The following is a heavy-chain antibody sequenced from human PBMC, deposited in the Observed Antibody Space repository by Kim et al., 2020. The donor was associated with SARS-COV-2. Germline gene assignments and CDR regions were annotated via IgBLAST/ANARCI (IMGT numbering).Heavy chain of an antibody. Sequence: TNYAQKFQERVTITRDMSTSTAYMELSSLRSEDTAVYYCAADPVQRAFDIWGQGTMVTVSS. D-gene: IGHD1-1*01. J-gene: IGHJ3*02. V-gene: IGHV1-58*01. CDR3: AADPVQRAFDI. CDR2: T.